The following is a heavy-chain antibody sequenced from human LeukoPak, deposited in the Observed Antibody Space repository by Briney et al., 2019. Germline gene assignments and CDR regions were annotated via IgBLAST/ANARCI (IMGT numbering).Heavy chain of an antibody. J-gene: IGHJ4*02. CDR1: GFTFSSYA. Sequence: GGSLRLSCAASGFTFSSYAMHWVRQAPGKGLEWVAVISYDGSNKYYADSVKGRFTISRDNSKNTLYLQMNSLRAEDTAVYYCARGGVAVAGLFAFDYWGQGTLATVSS. CDR3: ARGGVAVAGLFAFDY. CDR2: ISYDGSNK. D-gene: IGHD6-19*01. V-gene: IGHV3-30-3*01.